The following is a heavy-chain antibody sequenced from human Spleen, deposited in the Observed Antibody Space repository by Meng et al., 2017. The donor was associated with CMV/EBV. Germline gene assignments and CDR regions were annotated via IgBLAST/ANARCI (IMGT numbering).Heavy chain of an antibody. D-gene: IGHD2-8*01. CDR1: GGSVNRGSYY. V-gene: IGHV4-61*01. CDR3: ARGGTYNGIYFDF. J-gene: IGHJ4*02. CDR2: VYYSGST. Sequence: TVSGGSVNRGSYYWSWIRQPPGKGLEWIGYVYYSGSTSYSPSLKSRVTMSIVTSKNQFSLKLTSVTAADTAVYYCARGGTYNGIYFDFWGQGSLVTVSS.